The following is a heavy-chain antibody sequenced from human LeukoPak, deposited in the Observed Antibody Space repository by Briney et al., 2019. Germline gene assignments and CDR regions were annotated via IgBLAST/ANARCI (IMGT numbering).Heavy chain of an antibody. CDR1: GYTFTGFC. J-gene: IGHJ5*02. CDR3: AIDALPIAAAGTGAHWFDR. V-gene: IGHV1-2*04. Sequence: GASVKVSCKASGYTFTGFCMHWVRQAPGQGLEWMGWINPNSGGTNYAQKFQGWVTMTRETSISTAYMELSRLRSDDTAVYYCAIDALPIAAAGTGAHWFDRWGQRTLVTVSS. CDR2: INPNSGGT. D-gene: IGHD6-13*01.